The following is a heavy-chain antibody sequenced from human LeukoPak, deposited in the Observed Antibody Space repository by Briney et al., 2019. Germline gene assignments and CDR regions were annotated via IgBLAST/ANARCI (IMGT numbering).Heavy chain of an antibody. CDR2: IYTSGST. Sequence: SETLSLTCTVSGGSISSGSYYWSWIRQPAGKGLEWIGRIYTSGSTNYNPSLKSRVTISVDTSKNQLSLKLSSVTAADTAVYYCARGYGDYRPLDYWGQGTLVTVSS. D-gene: IGHD4-17*01. CDR3: ARGYGDYRPLDY. J-gene: IGHJ4*02. CDR1: GGSISSGSYY. V-gene: IGHV4-61*02.